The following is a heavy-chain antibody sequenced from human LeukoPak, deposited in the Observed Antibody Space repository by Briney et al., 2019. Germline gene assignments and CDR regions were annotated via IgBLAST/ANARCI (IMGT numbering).Heavy chain of an antibody. CDR2: ISSSSSTI. J-gene: IGHJ4*02. D-gene: IGHD3-9*01. CDR3: ARTFDWLSVNYFDY. Sequence: PGGSLRLSCAASGFTFSSYSMNWVRQAPGKGPEWVSYISSSSSTIYYADSVKGRFTISRNNAKNSLYLQMNSLRAEDTAVYYCARTFDWLSVNYFDYWGQGTLVTVSS. CDR1: GFTFSSYS. V-gene: IGHV3-48*01.